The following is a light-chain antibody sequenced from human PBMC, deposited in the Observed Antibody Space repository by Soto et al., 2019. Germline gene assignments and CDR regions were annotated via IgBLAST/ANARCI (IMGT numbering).Light chain of an antibody. Sequence: EVVLTQSPATLPLSPGERAALSCRTSQNISSSFFAWYQQKGGQAPRLLIYATSNRATGVPDRFSGSGSGTHFSLTISRLEPEDFAVYFCQQYASSPLTFGGGTNIEVK. J-gene: IGKJ4*01. CDR2: ATS. V-gene: IGKV3-20*01. CDR3: QQYASSPLT. CDR1: QNISSSF.